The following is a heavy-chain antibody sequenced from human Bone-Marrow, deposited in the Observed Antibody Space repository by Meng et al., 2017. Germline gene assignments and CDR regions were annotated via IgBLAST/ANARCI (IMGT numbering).Heavy chain of an antibody. D-gene: IGHD1-14*01. V-gene: IGHV3-30*04. Sequence: EWGGGVLQPVRPLVLSCEAAGFTFGYYSRHWVRQPPGRGLDLVEVTSYDESTNYYADSMRGRFTIDRDNYKNSLYLQMDSLRAEAADLYDSASEPDHRSWLDTWGQGTLVTVSS. CDR3: ASEPDHRSWLDT. J-gene: IGHJ5*02. CDR1: GFTFGYYS. CDR2: TSYDESTN.